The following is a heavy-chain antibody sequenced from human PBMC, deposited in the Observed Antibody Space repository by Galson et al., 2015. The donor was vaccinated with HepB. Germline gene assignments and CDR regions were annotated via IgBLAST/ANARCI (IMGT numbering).Heavy chain of an antibody. D-gene: IGHD3-10*01. V-gene: IGHV3-21*01. J-gene: IGHJ6*02. CDR3: AREGKGLLWFGELYDSYYYYGMDV. CDR2: ISSSSSYI. CDR1: GFTFSSYS. Sequence: SLRLSCAASGFTFSSYSMNWVRQAPGKGLEWVSSISSSSSYIYYADSVKGRFTISRDNAKDSLYLQMNSLRAEDTAVYYCAREGKGLLWFGELYDSYYYYGMDVWGQGTTVTVSS.